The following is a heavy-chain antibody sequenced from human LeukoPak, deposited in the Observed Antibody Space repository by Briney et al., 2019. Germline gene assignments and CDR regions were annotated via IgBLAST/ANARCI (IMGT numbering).Heavy chain of an antibody. V-gene: IGHV3-30*02. J-gene: IGHJ5*02. CDR2: IRYDGSNK. D-gene: IGHD2-21*01. CDR1: GFTFSSYG. Sequence: GGSLRLSCAASGFTFSSYGMHWVRQAPGKGLEWVAFIRYDGSNKYYADSVKGRLTISRDNSKNTLYLQMNSLRAEDTAVYYCANEVIAWFDPWGQGTLVTVSS. CDR3: ANEVIAWFDP.